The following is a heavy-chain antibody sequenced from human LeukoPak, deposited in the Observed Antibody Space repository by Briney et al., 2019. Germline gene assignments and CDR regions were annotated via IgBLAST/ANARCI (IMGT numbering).Heavy chain of an antibody. D-gene: IGHD4-11*01. J-gene: IGHJ1*01. CDR1: GGSISSGSYY. CDR3: ARGDSSNHACVY. CDR2: IYTSGST. Sequence: PSQTLSLTCTVSGGSISSGSYYWSWIRQPAGKGLEWIGRIYTSGSTNYNPSLKSRVTISVDMSKNQFSLKLSSVTAADTAVYYCARGDSSNHACVYWGQGTLVTVSS. V-gene: IGHV4-61*02.